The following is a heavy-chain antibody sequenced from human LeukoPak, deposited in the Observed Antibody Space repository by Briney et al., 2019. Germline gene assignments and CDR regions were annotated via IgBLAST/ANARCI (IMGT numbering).Heavy chain of an antibody. CDR2: TYNSGST. CDR1: GGSISSADYH. V-gene: IGHV4-61*02. D-gene: IGHD6-19*01. J-gene: IGHJ4*02. CDR3: AGGLQWLAHDC. Sequence: PSQTLSLTCTVSGGSISSADYHWSWIRQPPGKRLEWIGSTYNSGSTNYNPSLKSRVTISVDTSKNQLSLKLSSVTAADTAMYYCAGGLQWLAHDCWGQGTLVTVSS.